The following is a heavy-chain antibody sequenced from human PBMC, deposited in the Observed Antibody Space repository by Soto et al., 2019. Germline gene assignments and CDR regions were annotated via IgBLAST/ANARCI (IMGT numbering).Heavy chain of an antibody. CDR3: AVWQHTGDYYFDS. D-gene: IGHD3-16*01. CDR2: ISSNGSST. Sequence: PGGSLRLCWSASGFTFSSYAMHWVRQAPGKGREYVSAISSNGSSTYYADSVKGRFTISRDNSKKTLYLQMNSLRAEDTAVYYCAVWQHTGDYYFDSWAQETLLPVSS. CDR1: GFTFSSYA. V-gene: IGHV3-64*04. J-gene: IGHJ4*02.